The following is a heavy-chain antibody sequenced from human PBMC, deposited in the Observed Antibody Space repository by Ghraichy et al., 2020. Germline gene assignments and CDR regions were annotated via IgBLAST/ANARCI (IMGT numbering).Heavy chain of an antibody. CDR2: IKTNGNER. D-gene: IGHD5-24*01. V-gene: IGHV3-7*03. Sequence: GGSLRLSCAVSGFTFSDYWMTWVRQAPGKGLEWVASIKTNGNERKYLDSLRGRFTISRDNAKNSLYLQMNSLRVDDTAVYYCATDLNHDGGWGQGTLVTVSS. CDR1: GFTFSDYW. J-gene: IGHJ4*02. CDR3: ATDLNHDGG.